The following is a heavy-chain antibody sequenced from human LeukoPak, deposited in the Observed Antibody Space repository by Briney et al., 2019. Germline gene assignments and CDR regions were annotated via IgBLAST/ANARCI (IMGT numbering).Heavy chain of an antibody. V-gene: IGHV4-39*01. Sequence: SETLSLTCTVSGGSINSRTDYWSWIRQPPGKGLEWIGSIYHNGNTYYNPSLKSRVSIAIDMSKSELSLRLRSVTAADTAVYYCARHEDGYYSESSGFYFDYWGQGTLVTVSS. D-gene: IGHD3-22*01. CDR3: ARHEDGYYSESSGFYFDY. CDR1: GGSINSRTDY. CDR2: IYHNGNT. J-gene: IGHJ4*02.